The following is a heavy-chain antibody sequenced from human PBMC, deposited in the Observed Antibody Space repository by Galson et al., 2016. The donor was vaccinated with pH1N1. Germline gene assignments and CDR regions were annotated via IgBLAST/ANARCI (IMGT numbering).Heavy chain of an antibody. D-gene: IGHD5-12*01. CDR2: MRPNTGQT. CDR3: ARGSPPCGYSGGS. V-gene: IGHV1-8*03. CDR1: GYPFSSHD. Sequence: SVKVSCKVSGYPFSSHDINWVRQAPGQGLEWMGWMRPNTGQTGSAQKFQGRVTITGDTSISTAYMEMSSLRFNDTAAYYCARGSPPCGYSGGSWGQGTLVTVSS. J-gene: IGHJ5*02.